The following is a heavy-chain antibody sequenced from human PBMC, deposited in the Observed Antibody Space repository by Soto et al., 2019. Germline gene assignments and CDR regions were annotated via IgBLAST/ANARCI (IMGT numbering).Heavy chain of an antibody. Sequence: ASVKVSCKASGYTFTGYYMHWVRQAPGQGLEWMGWINPNSGGTNYAQKFQGWVTMTRDTSISTAYMELSRLRSDDTAVYYCARAASGYCSSTSCGNYYYGTDVWGQGTTVTVSS. V-gene: IGHV1-2*04. CDR1: GYTFTGYY. D-gene: IGHD2-2*01. CDR2: INPNSGGT. CDR3: ARAASGYCSSTSCGNYYYGTDV. J-gene: IGHJ6*02.